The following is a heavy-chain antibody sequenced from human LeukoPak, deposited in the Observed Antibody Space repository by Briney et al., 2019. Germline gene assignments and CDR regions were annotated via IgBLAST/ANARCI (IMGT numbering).Heavy chain of an antibody. V-gene: IGHV3-21*01. Sequence: GGSLRLSCAASGFNFDSYTMTWVRQAPGKGLEWVSSISSGSSHIYYADSMKGRFTISRDNAKNYLYLQMNSLRAEDTAVYYCARFLTVAVVPQRVDCWGQGTLVTVSS. CDR1: GFNFDSYT. CDR3: ARFLTVAVVPQRVDC. D-gene: IGHD2/OR15-2a*01. J-gene: IGHJ4*02. CDR2: ISSGSSHI.